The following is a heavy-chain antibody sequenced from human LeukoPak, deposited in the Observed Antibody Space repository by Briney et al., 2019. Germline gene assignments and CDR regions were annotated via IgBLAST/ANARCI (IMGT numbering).Heavy chain of an antibody. J-gene: IGHJ4*02. V-gene: IGHV4-34*01. D-gene: IGHD3-22*01. CDR3: ARVNYYDSSGYSLFDY. CDR1: GGSFSGYY. Sequence: SETLSLTCAVYGGSFSGYYWSWIRQSPGKGLEWIGEINDSGSTNYNPSLKSRATISVDTSKKQFSLKLSSVTAADTAVYYCARVNYYDSSGYSLFDYWGQGTLVTVSS. CDR2: INDSGST.